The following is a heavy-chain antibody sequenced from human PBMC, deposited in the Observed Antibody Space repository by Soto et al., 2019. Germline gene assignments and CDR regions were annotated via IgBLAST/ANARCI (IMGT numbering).Heavy chain of an antibody. CDR1: GGSISSSSYY. CDR3: ARHENGGTYPLAY. D-gene: IGHD1-26*01. Sequence: SETLSLTCTVSGGSISSSSYYWGWIRQPPGKGLEWIGSIYYSGSTYYNPSLKSRVTISVDTSKNQFSLHLNSVTAADTAVYLCARHENGGTYPLAYWGQGTLVTVSS. V-gene: IGHV4-39*01. CDR2: IYYSGST. J-gene: IGHJ4*02.